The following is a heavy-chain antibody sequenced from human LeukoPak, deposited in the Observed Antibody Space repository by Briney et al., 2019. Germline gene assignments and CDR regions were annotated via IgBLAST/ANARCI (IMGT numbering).Heavy chain of an antibody. CDR3: ATDLDYGSGSFSN. V-gene: IGHV1-2*02. J-gene: IGHJ4*02. CDR1: GYAFTDFY. Sequence: GASVKVSCKASGYAFTDFYIHWVRQAPGQGLEWMGWINPNSGGTTYAQKFQGRVTMTTDTSISTAYLELNGLRSDDTAVYYCATDLDYGSGSFSNWGQGAIVTVSS. D-gene: IGHD3-10*01. CDR2: INPNSGGT.